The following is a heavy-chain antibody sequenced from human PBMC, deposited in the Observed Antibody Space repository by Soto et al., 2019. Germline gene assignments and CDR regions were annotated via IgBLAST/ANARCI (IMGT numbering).Heavy chain of an antibody. Sequence: SETLSLTCTVSGGSISSGVYYWSWIRHHPGNGLEWIGYIYYIGSTYYNPSLKSRVTISVDTSKNQFSLKLSSVTAADTAVYYCARRTTVTTIFDYWGKGTLVT. CDR3: ARRTTVTTIFDY. J-gene: IGHJ4*02. CDR2: IYYIGST. D-gene: IGHD4-17*01. V-gene: IGHV4-31*03. CDR1: GGSISSGVYY.